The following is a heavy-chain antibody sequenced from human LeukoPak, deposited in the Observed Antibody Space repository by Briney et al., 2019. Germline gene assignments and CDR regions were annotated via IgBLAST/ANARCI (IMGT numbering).Heavy chain of an antibody. V-gene: IGHV1-69*04. CDR3: ARGYSSGWLHFDY. Sequence: SVKVSCKASGGTFSSYAISWVRQAPGQGLEWMGRIIPILGIANYAQKFQGRVTITADKSTSTAYMELSSLRSEDTAVYYCARGYSSGWLHFDYWGQGTLVTVSS. CDR2: IIPILGIA. J-gene: IGHJ4*02. CDR1: GGTFSSYA. D-gene: IGHD6-19*01.